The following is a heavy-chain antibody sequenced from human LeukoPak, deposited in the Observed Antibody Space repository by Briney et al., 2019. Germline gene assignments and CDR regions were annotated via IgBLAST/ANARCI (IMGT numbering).Heavy chain of an antibody. CDR3: AKGGTRRGYSGLFDY. Sequence: AGGSLRLSCAASGFTFSSYGMHWVRQAPGKGLEWVAFIRYDGSNKYYADSVKGRFTISRDNSKNTLYLQMNSLRAEDTAVYYCAKGGTRRGYSGLFDYWGQGTLVTVSS. CDR2: IRYDGSNK. CDR1: GFTFSSYG. V-gene: IGHV3-30*02. J-gene: IGHJ4*02. D-gene: IGHD5-12*01.